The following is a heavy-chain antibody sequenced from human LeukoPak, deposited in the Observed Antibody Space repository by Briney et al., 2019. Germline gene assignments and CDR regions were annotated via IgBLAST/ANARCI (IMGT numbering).Heavy chain of an antibody. Sequence: PSQTLSLTCAVSGGSISSGGYSWSWIRQPPGKGLEWIGYIYHSGSTYYNPSLKSQVTISVDRSKNQFSLKLSSVTAADTAVYYCARALSLPYYYDSTWAFDIWGQGTMVTVS. CDR3: ARALSLPYYYDSTWAFDI. V-gene: IGHV4-30-2*01. CDR1: GGSISSGGYS. J-gene: IGHJ3*02. CDR2: IYHSGST. D-gene: IGHD3-22*01.